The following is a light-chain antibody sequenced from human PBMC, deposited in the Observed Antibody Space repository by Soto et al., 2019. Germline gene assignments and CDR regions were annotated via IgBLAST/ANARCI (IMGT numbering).Light chain of an antibody. V-gene: IGKV1-39*01. CDR1: QSINTY. Sequence: DIQMTQSPSSLSASVGDRVTIACRASQSINTYLNWYQQKPWKAPNLLIFAASNLHSGVPSRFSGSGSGTDFTLTISPLQPEDFATYYCQQTYNIPGTFGPGTKVDIK. CDR2: AAS. J-gene: IGKJ3*01. CDR3: QQTYNIPGT.